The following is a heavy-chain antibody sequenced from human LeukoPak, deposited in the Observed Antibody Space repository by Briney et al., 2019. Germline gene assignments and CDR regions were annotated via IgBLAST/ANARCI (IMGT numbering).Heavy chain of an antibody. CDR3: ARMTSPPYGDYLGY. CDR1: GYAFTNYY. CDR2: INPSGGST. Sequence: GASVKVSCKASGYAFTNYYMHWVRQAPGQGLEWMGIINPSGGSTSYAQKFQGRVAMTRDTSTSTVYMELSSLRSEDTAVYYCARMTSPPYGDYLGYWGQGTLVTVSS. J-gene: IGHJ4*02. D-gene: IGHD4-17*01. V-gene: IGHV1-46*01.